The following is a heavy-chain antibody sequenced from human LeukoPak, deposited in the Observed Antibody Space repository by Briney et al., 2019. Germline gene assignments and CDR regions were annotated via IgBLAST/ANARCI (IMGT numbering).Heavy chain of an antibody. V-gene: IGHV3-48*04. CDR1: GFTFSSYS. CDR3: AREGDIVSVPTSWRFDP. D-gene: IGHD2-2*01. Sequence: PGGSLRLSCAASGFTFSSYSMNWVRQAPGKGLEWVSYISSSSSTIYYADSVKGRFTISRDNAKNSLYLQMNSLRAEDTAVYYCAREGDIVSVPTSWRFDPWGQGTLVTVSS. CDR2: ISSSSSTI. J-gene: IGHJ5*02.